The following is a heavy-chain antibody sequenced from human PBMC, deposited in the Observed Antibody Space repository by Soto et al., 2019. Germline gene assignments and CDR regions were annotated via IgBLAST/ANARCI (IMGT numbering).Heavy chain of an antibody. Sequence: GGSLRLSCAASGFTFSTYALSWVRQAPGKGLEWVSAISADGQGIYYADSVRGRFTISRDNSKNTIFLHMDSLRAEDTAVYYCAKDRNYPRDQFHYWGQGTLVTVSS. CDR3: AKDRNYPRDQFHY. D-gene: IGHD1-7*01. CDR2: ISADGQGI. CDR1: GFTFSTYA. J-gene: IGHJ4*02. V-gene: IGHV3-23*01.